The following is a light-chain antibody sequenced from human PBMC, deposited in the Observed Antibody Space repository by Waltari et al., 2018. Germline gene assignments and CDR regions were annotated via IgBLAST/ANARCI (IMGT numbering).Light chain of an antibody. CDR2: DVT. CDR3: CSYGGTYYV. CDR1: SSYVVGSNY. V-gene: IGLV2-11*01. J-gene: IGLJ1*01. Sequence: QSALTQPRSVSGSPGQSVAISCTGTSSYVVGSNYVFWYHQHPAKAPKLIIYDVTKQPSGVPDRFSGSKSGNTASLTISGLQAEDEADYYCCSYGGTYYVFGTGTKVTVL.